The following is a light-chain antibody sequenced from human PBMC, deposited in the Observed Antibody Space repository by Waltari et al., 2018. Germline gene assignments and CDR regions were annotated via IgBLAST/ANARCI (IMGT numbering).Light chain of an antibody. J-gene: IGKJ5*01. CDR3: QQSYISLPRT. Sequence: DILLTQSPSSLSASVGDRVTITCRVGQSIGTSLNWYQQKPGNAPNLLIFAAFSLQRWVPSRFICSGSGIEFILIIISLQPADFATYYCQQSYISLPRTFGQGTRLEIK. V-gene: IGKV1-39*01. CDR2: AAF. CDR1: QSIGTS.